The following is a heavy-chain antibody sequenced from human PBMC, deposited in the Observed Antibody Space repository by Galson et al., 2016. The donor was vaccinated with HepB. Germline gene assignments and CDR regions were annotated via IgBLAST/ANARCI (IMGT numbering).Heavy chain of an antibody. J-gene: IGHJ3*02. V-gene: IGHV3-21*01. CDR2: ISSGSAYR. CDR3: ARMRYSSGWLDGFDI. CDR1: GFIFSTYS. D-gene: IGHD6-19*01. Sequence: SLRLSCAASGFIFSTYSMNWVRQAPGKGLEWVSSISSGSAYRYYADSVKGRFTISRDNAKKSLYLQMNSRGAEDTAVYYCARMRYSSGWLDGFDIWGQGTMVTVSS.